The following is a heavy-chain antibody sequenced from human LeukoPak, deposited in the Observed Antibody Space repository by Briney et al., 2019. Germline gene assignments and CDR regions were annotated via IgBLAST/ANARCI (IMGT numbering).Heavy chain of an antibody. CDR2: IYSSGST. V-gene: IGHV4-59*01. CDR3: ASTLITFGGLMTFYFDS. Sequence: SETLSLTCTISGASISDYCWSWIRQSPGKGLEWIGYIYSSGSTNYNPSLNSRVTISVDTSKTHFSLKLTSVTAADTAVYYCASTLITFGGLMTFYFDSWGQGTLVTVSS. J-gene: IGHJ4*02. CDR1: GASISDYC. D-gene: IGHD3-16*01.